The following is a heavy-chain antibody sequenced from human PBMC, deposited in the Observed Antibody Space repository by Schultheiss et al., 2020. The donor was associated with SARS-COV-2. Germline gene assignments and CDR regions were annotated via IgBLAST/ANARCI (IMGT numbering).Heavy chain of an antibody. V-gene: IGHV4-34*01. CDR3: AREFMTTLTELGGWFDP. CDR2: INHSGST. Sequence: SQTLSLTCAVYGGSFSGYDWSWIRQPPGKGLEWIGEINHSGSTNYNPSLKSRVTISADTSKNQFSLKLSSVTAADTAVYYCAREFMTTLTELGGWFDPWGQGTLVTVSS. CDR1: GGSFSGYD. D-gene: IGHD4-11*01. J-gene: IGHJ5*02.